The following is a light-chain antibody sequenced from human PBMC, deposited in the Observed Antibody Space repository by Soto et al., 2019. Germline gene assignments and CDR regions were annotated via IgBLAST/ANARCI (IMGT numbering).Light chain of an antibody. J-gene: IGKJ3*01. CDR3: QQYGGAFIT. Sequence: EIGVTQSPGTLSLSPGERATLSCRTTETIPSSYLAWYQQKPGQAPTLVIYGASNRATGVPDRFSGSGSETDFTLTISRLEPEDFAVYYCQQYGGAFITFGPGTKV. CDR1: ETIPSSY. CDR2: GAS. V-gene: IGKV3-20*01.